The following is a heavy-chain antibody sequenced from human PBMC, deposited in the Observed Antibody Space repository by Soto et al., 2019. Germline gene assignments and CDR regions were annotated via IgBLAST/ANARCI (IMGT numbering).Heavy chain of an antibody. CDR2: INPNSSGT. Sequence: ASVKVSCKASGYSLRSHYIHWVRQAPGQGLEWLGWINPNSSGTVYAQKFQGRVTMTRDTSLTTVYMQLNRLTGDDTAVYYCARDLIVDGPDNYAMDVWGQGTTVTVSS. CDR3: ARDLIVDGPDNYAMDV. V-gene: IGHV1-2*02. D-gene: IGHD3-22*01. J-gene: IGHJ6*02. CDR1: GYSLRSHY.